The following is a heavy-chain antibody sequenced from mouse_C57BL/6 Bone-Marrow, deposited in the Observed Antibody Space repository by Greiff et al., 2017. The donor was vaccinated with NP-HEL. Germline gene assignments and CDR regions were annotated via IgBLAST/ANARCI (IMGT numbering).Heavy chain of an antibody. CDR3: AREAGNYAMDY. CDR2: IYPRSGNT. Sequence: VQGVESGAELARPGASVKLSCKASGYTFTSYGISWVKQRTGQGLEWIGEIYPRSGNTYYNEKFKGKATLTADKSSSTAYMELRSLTSEDSAVYFCAREAGNYAMDYWGQGTSVTVSS. CDR1: GYTFTSYG. V-gene: IGHV1-81*01. J-gene: IGHJ4*01.